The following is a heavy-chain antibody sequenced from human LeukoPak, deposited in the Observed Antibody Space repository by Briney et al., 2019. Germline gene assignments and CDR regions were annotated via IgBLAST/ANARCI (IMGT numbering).Heavy chain of an antibody. CDR1: GYTFTGYY. D-gene: IGHD1-26*01. J-gene: IGHJ5*02. Sequence: ASVKVSCKASGYTFTGYYMHWERQAPGQGLEWMGWINPNSGGTNYAQKFQGRVTMTRDTSISTAYMELSRLRSDDTAVYYCAREWVSYYSFDPWGQGTLVTVSS. CDR3: AREWVSYYSFDP. CDR2: INPNSGGT. V-gene: IGHV1-2*02.